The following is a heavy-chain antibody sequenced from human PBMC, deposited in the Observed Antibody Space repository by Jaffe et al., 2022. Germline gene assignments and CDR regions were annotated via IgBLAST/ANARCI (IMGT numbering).Heavy chain of an antibody. CDR1: GGSVSSGSYY. CDR2: IYYSGST. V-gene: IGHV4-61*01. J-gene: IGHJ4*02. Sequence: QVQLQESGPGLVKPSETLSLTCTVSGGSVSSGSYYWSWIRQPPGKGLEWIGYIYYSGSTNYNPSLKSRVTISVDTSKNQFSLKLSSVTAADTAVYYCARDHDSAFDYWGQGTLVTVSS. D-gene: IGHD2-15*01. CDR3: ARDHDSAFDY.